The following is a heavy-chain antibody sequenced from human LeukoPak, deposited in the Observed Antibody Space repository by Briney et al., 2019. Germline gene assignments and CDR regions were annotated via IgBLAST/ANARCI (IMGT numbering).Heavy chain of an antibody. CDR1: GFAFSSYW. CDR2: VDREGSDK. D-gene: IGHD5-12*01. J-gene: IGHJ4*02. Sequence: GGSLRLSCAPSGFAFSSYWMNWVRQAPGKGLEWVANVDREGSDKNYVDSVKGRFTISRDNAKNSLYLQMNSLRAEDTAVYYCARSGWLRFDYWGQGNLVTVYS. V-gene: IGHV3-7*01. CDR3: ARSGWLRFDY.